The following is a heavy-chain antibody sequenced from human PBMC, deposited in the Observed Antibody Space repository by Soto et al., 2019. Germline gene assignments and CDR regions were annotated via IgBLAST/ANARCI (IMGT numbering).Heavy chain of an antibody. CDR3: ARHPYYYDSSGYWGGMDV. CDR2: IDPSDSYT. J-gene: IGHJ6*02. V-gene: IGHV5-10-1*01. D-gene: IGHD3-22*01. CDR1: GYSFTSYC. Sequence: GASLNISCKGSGYSFTSYCISWMRQMPGKSLERKGRIDPSDSYTNHSPSFQAYVTISADKSISTAYLKWSSLKSSDTAMYYFARHPYYYDSSGYWGGMDVWGQGTTVTVSS.